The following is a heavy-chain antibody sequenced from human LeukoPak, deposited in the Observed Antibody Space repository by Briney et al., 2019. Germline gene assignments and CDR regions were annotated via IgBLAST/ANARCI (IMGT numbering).Heavy chain of an antibody. D-gene: IGHD2-15*01. Sequence: GGSLRLSCAASGFTFSIYAMSWVRQAPGKGLEWVSAISGSGGSTYYADSVKGRFTISRDKSKNTLYLQMNSLRAEDTAVYYCAKEPYCSGGSCYEYYFDHWGQGTLVTVSS. V-gene: IGHV3-23*01. CDR1: GFTFSIYA. CDR2: ISGSGGST. J-gene: IGHJ4*02. CDR3: AKEPYCSGGSCYEYYFDH.